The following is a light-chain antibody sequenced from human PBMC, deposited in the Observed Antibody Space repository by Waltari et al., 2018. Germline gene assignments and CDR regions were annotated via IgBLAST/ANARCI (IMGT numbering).Light chain of an antibody. J-gene: IGLJ2*01. CDR3: SSYISSSTLEL. Sequence: QSALTQPASVSGSPGQSITISCTGTSSDVGAYNYVSWYQQHPGKAPKLMIFDVSNRPSWVSKRVSGSKSGNTASLTISGLQAEDEADYYCSSYISSSTLELFGGGTSLTVL. CDR1: SSDVGAYNY. V-gene: IGLV2-14*03. CDR2: DVS.